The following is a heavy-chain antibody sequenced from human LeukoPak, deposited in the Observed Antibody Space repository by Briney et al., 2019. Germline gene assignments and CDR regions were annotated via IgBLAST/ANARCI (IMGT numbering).Heavy chain of an antibody. Sequence: SETLSLTCTVFGGSISSGDYYWSWIRQPPGKGLEWIGYIYYSGSTYYNPSLKSRVTISVDTSKNQFSLKLSSVTAADTAVYYCARSIADDAFDIWGQGTMVTVSS. CDR3: ARSIADDAFDI. CDR2: IYYSGST. D-gene: IGHD6-13*01. V-gene: IGHV4-30-4*01. CDR1: GGSISSGDYY. J-gene: IGHJ3*02.